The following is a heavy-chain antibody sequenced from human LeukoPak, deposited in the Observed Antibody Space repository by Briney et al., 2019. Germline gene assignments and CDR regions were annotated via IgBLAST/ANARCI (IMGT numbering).Heavy chain of an antibody. V-gene: IGHV3-23*01. Sequence: GGSLRLSCAAPGFTFSTYAMIWVRQAPGKGLEWVSVIGDNILFTGRFTYYADSVKGRFTISRDNSNDRVDLQMNNLRVEDTDVYYCARDWYDYWGQGTLVTVSS. CDR3: ARDWYDY. J-gene: IGHJ4*02. CDR2: IGDNILFTGRFT. CDR1: GFTFSTYA. D-gene: IGHD6-13*01.